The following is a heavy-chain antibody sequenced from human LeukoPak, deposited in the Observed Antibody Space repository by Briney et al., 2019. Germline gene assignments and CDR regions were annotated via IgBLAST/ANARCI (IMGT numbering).Heavy chain of an antibody. CDR1: GFTFGDYA. D-gene: IGHD5-12*01. Sequence: PGRSLRLSCIASGFTFGDYAMSWFRQAPGKGLEWVGFIRSKAYGGTTEYAASVKGRFTISRDDSKSIAYLQMNSLKTEDTAVYYCTRDFDGGYDNFDYWGQGTLVTVSS. CDR3: TRDFDGGYDNFDY. CDR2: IRSKAYGGTT. J-gene: IGHJ4*02. V-gene: IGHV3-49*03.